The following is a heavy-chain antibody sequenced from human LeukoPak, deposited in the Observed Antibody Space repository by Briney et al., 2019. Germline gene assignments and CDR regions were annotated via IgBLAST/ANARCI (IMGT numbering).Heavy chain of an antibody. CDR2: INPNSGGT. Sequence: ALVEVSCKASGYTFTGYYMHWVRQAPGQGLEWMGWINPNSGGTNYAQKFQGRVTMTRDTSISTAYMELSRLRSDDTAVYYCARDYCSSTSCRLDYWGQGTLVTVSS. CDR3: ARDYCSSTSCRLDY. D-gene: IGHD2-2*01. CDR1: GYTFTGYY. J-gene: IGHJ4*02. V-gene: IGHV1-2*02.